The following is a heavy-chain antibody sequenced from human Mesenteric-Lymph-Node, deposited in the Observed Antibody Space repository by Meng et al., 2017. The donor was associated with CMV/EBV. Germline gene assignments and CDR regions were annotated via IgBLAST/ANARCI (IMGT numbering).Heavy chain of an antibody. D-gene: IGHD4-23*01. CDR1: GYTFTDYW. CDR3: ARLAPIYGGRPDW. CDR2: IYPGDSDT. Sequence: GESLKISCKTSGYTFTDYWIAWVRQMPGKGLEWMGIIYPGDSDTKYSPSFQGQVTISVDKSITTAYLQWSSLGASDTAMYYCARLAPIYGGRPDWWGQGTLVTVSS. J-gene: IGHJ4*02. V-gene: IGHV5-51*01.